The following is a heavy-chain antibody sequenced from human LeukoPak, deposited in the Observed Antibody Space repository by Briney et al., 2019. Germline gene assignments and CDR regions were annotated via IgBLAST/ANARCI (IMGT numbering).Heavy chain of an antibody. V-gene: IGHV1-2*02. CDR3: AEEADASGSFRADYDYMDV. Sequence: ASVKVFCKASGYTFTGYYMHWVRQAPGQGLECMGWISPTSGCTNYAQMFQDRVTMTRGTSIRTAYVELRRLISDDTAVLYCAEEADASGSFRADYDYMDVWGKGTMVTISS. D-gene: IGHD3-10*01. CDR2: ISPTSGCT. CDR1: GYTFTGYY. J-gene: IGHJ6*03.